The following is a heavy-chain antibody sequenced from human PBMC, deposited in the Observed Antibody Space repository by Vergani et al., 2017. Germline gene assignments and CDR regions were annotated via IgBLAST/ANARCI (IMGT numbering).Heavy chain of an antibody. CDR3: ARGGMATTRSHSGPIDY. Sequence: QVQLVQSGAEVKKPGSSVKVSCKASGGTFSSYAISWVRQAPGQGLEWMGGIIPIFGTANYAQKFQGRVTITADESTSTAYMELSSLRSEDTAVYYCARGGMATTRSHSGPIDYWGQGTLVTVSS. D-gene: IGHD5-24*01. J-gene: IGHJ4*02. CDR2: IIPIFGTA. CDR1: GGTFSSYA. V-gene: IGHV1-69*01.